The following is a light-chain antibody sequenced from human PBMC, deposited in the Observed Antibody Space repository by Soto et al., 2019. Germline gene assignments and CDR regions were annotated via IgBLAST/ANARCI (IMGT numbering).Light chain of an antibody. Sequence: QSALTQPASVSGSPGQSITISCTGTSSDIGSYNSVSWYQQHPGKAPKLIIHDVSNRPSGVSYRFSGSKSGNTASLTISGLQTEDEADYSCSSYTGSSTLVVFGGGTKLTVL. CDR1: SSDIGSYNS. CDR3: SSYTGSSTLVV. CDR2: DVS. V-gene: IGLV2-14*01. J-gene: IGLJ2*01.